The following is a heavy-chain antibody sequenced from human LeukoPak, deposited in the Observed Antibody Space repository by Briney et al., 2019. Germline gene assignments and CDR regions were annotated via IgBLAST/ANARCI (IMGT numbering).Heavy chain of an antibody. CDR2: ISTTGSVT. CDR3: ARGYYNYYVDV. J-gene: IGHJ6*03. CDR1: GFTFSDYY. V-gene: IGHV3-11*01. D-gene: IGHD3-10*01. Sequence: GGSLRLSCAASGFTFSDYYMSWIRQAPGKGLEWVSYISTTGSVTEYADSVQGRFTASRDNAKSSLFLQMNSLRADDTAVYYCARGYYNYYVDVWGKGTTVSVS.